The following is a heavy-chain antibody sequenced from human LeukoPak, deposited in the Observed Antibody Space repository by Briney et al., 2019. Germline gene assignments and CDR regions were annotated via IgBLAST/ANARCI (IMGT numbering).Heavy chain of an antibody. D-gene: IGHD3-22*01. Sequence: ASVKVSCKVSGYTLTELSRHWVRQAPGKGLEWMGGFDPEDGETIYAQKFQGRVTMTEDTSTDTAYMELSSLRSEDTAVYYCATADFHYDSQIFDIWGQGTMDTVSS. J-gene: IGHJ3*02. CDR1: GYTLTELS. V-gene: IGHV1-24*01. CDR2: FDPEDGET. CDR3: ATADFHYDSQIFDI.